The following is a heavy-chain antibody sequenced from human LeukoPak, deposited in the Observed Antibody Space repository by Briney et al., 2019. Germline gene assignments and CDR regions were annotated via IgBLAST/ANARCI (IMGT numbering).Heavy chain of an antibody. Sequence: GGSLRLSCAASGFTFSSYSMNWVRQAPGKGLEWVAYISSSSSTIDYADSVKGRFTISRDNAKNSLYLQMNSLRAEDTAVYYCARRFDHWGQGTLVTVSS. V-gene: IGHV3-48*01. J-gene: IGHJ5*02. CDR1: GFTFSSYS. CDR2: ISSSSSTI. CDR3: ARRFDH.